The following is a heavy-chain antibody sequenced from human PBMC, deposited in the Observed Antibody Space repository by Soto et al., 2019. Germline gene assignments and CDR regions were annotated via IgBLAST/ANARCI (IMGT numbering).Heavy chain of an antibody. Sequence: PSETLSLTCTVSGVSISSGDYYWSWIRQTPGRGLEWIGYIYYSENTYYNPSLKSRVAISGDTSKNQFSLKLSSVTAADRAVYYCARGGWEREGYLRDVGGKGTTVPVS. V-gene: IGHV4-30-4*01. J-gene: IGHJ6*03. CDR1: GVSISSGDYY. CDR3: ARGGWEREGYLRDV. D-gene: IGHD1-26*01. CDR2: IYYSENT.